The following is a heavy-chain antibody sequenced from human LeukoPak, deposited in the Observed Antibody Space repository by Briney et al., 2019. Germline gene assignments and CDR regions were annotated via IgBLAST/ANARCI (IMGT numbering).Heavy chain of an antibody. CDR1: GGSISSGGYY. J-gene: IGHJ4*02. Sequence: PSETLSLTCTVSGGSISSGGYYWSWIRQHPGKGLEWIGYIYYSGSTYYNPSLKCRVTISVDTSKNQFSLKLSSVTAADTAVYYCARGDSQRIDYWGQGTLVTVSS. CDR2: IYYSGST. D-gene: IGHD3-22*01. V-gene: IGHV4-31*03. CDR3: ARGDSQRIDY.